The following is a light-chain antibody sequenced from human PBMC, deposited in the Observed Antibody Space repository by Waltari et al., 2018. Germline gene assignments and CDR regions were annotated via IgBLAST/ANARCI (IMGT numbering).Light chain of an antibody. V-gene: IGKV3-20*01. CDR2: HAS. Sequence: SCRTSQSISKYLAWYQQKPGQAPRLLIYHASSRATGIPDRFSGSGSGTDFSLTINRLEPEDFAVYYCQHYVSLPVTFGQGTKVEIK. CDR1: QSISKY. CDR3: QHYVSLPVT. J-gene: IGKJ1*01.